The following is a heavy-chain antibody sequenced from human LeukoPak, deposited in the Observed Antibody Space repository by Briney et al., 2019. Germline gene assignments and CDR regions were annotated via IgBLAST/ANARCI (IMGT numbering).Heavy chain of an antibody. CDR1: GGSISSTYYY. CDR3: ARGPTMTTDY. Sequence: ASETLSLTCTVSGGSISSTYYYWSWVRQPPGKGLEWIGYIYSSGSTSYNPSLRSRVTMAVDTSKNQFSLKLTSVTAADTAVYYCARGPTMTTDYWGQGTLVTVSS. CDR2: IYSSGST. J-gene: IGHJ4*02. V-gene: IGHV4-30-4*01. D-gene: IGHD4-17*01.